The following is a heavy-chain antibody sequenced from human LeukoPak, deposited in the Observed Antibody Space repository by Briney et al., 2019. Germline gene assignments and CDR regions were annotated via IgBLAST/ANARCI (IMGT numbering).Heavy chain of an antibody. V-gene: IGHV3-30*03. J-gene: IGHJ4*02. CDR1: GFTFSAYR. CDR2: ISSDGSHI. CDR3: ARDQDDSGYDRASFDY. D-gene: IGHD5-12*01. Sequence: PGGSLRLSCAVSGFTFSAYRMHWVRQAPGRGLQWVAVISSDGSHIYHTDSVKGRFTISRDNSMNTLFLQMNSLRAEDTAVYYCARDQDDSGYDRASFDYWGQGTLVTVSS.